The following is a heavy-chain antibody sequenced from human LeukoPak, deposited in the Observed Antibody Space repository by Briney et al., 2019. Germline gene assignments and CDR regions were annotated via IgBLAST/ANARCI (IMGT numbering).Heavy chain of an antibody. CDR2: TSGSGDNT. CDR3: ARRRDSAFDY. V-gene: IGHV3-23*01. D-gene: IGHD4-11*01. J-gene: IGHJ4*02. CDR1: GFTVSSNY. Sequence: EGSLRLSCAASGFTVSSNYMSWVRRAPGKGLEWVSSTSGSGDNTYYADSVKGRFTISRDNSKNTLYLQMNSLRAEDTAVYYCARRRDSAFDYWGQGTLVTVSS.